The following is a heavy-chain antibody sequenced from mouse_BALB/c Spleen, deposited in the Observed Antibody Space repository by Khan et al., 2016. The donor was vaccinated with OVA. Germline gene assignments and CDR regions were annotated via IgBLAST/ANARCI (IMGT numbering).Heavy chain of an antibody. Sequence: QIQLVQSGPELKKPGETVKISCRASGYTFTNYGMNWVKQAPGQGLKWMGWINTYIGEPTYADDFKGRFAFSLEASASTAYLQINNLKNEDTATYFFARSNGNYWFAYWGQGTLVTVSA. CDR3: ARSNGNYWFAY. D-gene: IGHD2-1*01. CDR2: INTYIGEP. CDR1: GYTFTNYG. V-gene: IGHV9-3-1*01. J-gene: IGHJ3*01.